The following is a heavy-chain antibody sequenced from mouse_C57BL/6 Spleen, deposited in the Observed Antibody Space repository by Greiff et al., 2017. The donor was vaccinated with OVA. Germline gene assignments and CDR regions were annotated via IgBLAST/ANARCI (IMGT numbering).Heavy chain of an antibody. CDR3: ARDGRYSFDY. V-gene: IGHV3-6*01. J-gene: IGHJ2*01. CDR2: ISYDGSN. D-gene: IGHD2-12*01. Sequence: EVKLMESGPGLVKPSQSLSLTCSVTGYSITSGYYWNWIRQFPGNKLEWMGYISYDGSNNYNPSLKNRFSLTRDTSKNQLFLKLNSVTTEDTATYYCARDGRYSFDYWGQGTTLTVSS. CDR1: GYSITSGYY.